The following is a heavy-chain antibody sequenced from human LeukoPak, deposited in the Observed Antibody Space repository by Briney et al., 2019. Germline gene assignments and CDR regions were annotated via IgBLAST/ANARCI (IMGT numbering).Heavy chain of an antibody. V-gene: IGHV1-18*01. Sequence: ASVKVSCKASGYTFTSYGISWVRQAPGQGLEWMGWISAYNGNTNYAQKLQGRVTMTTDTSTSTAYMELRSLRSDDTAVYYCARDLTPGYSGHDLAEGGYYYYYMDVWGKGTTVTISS. D-gene: IGHD5-12*01. CDR3: ARDLTPGYSGHDLAEGGYYYYYMDV. J-gene: IGHJ6*03. CDR1: GYTFTSYG. CDR2: ISAYNGNT.